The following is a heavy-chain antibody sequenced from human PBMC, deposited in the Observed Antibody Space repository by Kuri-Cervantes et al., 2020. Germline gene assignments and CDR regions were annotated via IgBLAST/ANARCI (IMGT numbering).Heavy chain of an antibody. CDR1: GYTFTSYG. J-gene: IGHJ4*02. V-gene: IGHV1-18*01. Sequence: ASVKVSCKDSGYTFTSYGISWVRQAPGQGLEWMGWISAYNGNTNYAQKLQGRVTMTTDTSTSTAYMELRSLRSDDTAVYYCARGYYGSGSYYNAPGYWGQGTLVTVSS. CDR2: ISAYNGNT. D-gene: IGHD3-10*01. CDR3: ARGYYGSGSYYNAPGY.